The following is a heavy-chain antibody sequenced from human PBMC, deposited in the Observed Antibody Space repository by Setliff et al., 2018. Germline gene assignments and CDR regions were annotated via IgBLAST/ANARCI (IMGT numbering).Heavy chain of an antibody. V-gene: IGHV3-30*02. Sequence: GGSLRLSCAASGFTFSSYGMHWVRQAPGKGLEWVAFIRYDGSNKYYADSVKGRFTISRDNSKNTLYLQMNSLRAEDTAVYYCARDNLPTYYDILTGYYDYYYGMDVWGQGTTVTVSS. CDR1: GFTFSSYG. D-gene: IGHD3-9*01. J-gene: IGHJ6*02. CDR2: IRYDGSNK. CDR3: ARDNLPTYYDILTGYYDYYYGMDV.